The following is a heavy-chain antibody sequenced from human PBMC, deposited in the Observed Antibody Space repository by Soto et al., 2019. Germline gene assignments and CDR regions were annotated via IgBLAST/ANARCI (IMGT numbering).Heavy chain of an antibody. CDR1: GFTFSSYW. J-gene: IGHJ6*02. CDR2: ISYDGSNK. D-gene: IGHD6-19*01. CDR3: ARNSDSSGWYYYYGMDV. V-gene: IGHV3-30-3*01. Sequence: GGSLRLSCAASGFTFSSYWMSWVRQAPGKGLEWVAVISYDGSNKYYADSVKGRFTISRDNSKNTLYLQMNSLRAEDTAVYYCARNSDSSGWYYYYGMDVWGQGTTVTVSS.